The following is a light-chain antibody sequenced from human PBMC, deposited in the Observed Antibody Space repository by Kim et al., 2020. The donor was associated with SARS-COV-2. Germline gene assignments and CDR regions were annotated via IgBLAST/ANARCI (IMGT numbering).Light chain of an antibody. CDR2: SNN. Sequence: ELTQPPSASGTPGQRVTISCSGSSSNIGSNYVYWYQQLPGTAPKLLIYSNNQRPSGVPDRFSGSKSGTSASLAISGLRSEDEADYYCAAWDDSLSGLYVFGTGTKVTVL. J-gene: IGLJ1*01. CDR1: SSNIGSNY. V-gene: IGLV1-47*02. CDR3: AAWDDSLSGLYV.